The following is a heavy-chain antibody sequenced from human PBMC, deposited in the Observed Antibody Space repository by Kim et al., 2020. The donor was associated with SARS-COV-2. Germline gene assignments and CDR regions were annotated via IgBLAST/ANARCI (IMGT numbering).Heavy chain of an antibody. CDR1: GFTFSDYS. D-gene: IGHD1-1*01. CDR3: AKDREIGTLGYYYGMDV. J-gene: IGHJ6*02. CDR2: ISSSSSII. V-gene: IGHV3-48*02. Sequence: LSLTCAASGFTFSDYSMNWVRQAPGKGLEWVSYISSSSSIIYYTDSVKGRFTISRDNAKNSLSLRMNSLRDEDTAVYYCAKDREIGTLGYYYGMDVWGQGTTVTVAS.